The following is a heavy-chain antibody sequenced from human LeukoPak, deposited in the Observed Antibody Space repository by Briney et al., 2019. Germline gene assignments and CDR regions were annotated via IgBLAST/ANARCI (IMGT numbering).Heavy chain of an antibody. CDR3: ARPGGVGATTS. J-gene: IGHJ5*02. V-gene: IGHV3-21*01. D-gene: IGHD1-26*01. CDR2: ISSSSSYI. Sequence: GGSLRLSCAASGFTFSSYSMNWVRQAPGRGLGWVSSISSSSSYIYYADSVKGRFTISRDNAKNSLYLQMNSLRAEDTAVYYCARPGGVGATTSWGQGTLVTVSS. CDR1: GFTFSSYS.